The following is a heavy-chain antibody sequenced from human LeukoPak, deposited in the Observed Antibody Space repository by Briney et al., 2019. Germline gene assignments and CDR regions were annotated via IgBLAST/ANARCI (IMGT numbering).Heavy chain of an antibody. V-gene: IGHV4-39*01. CDR3: VRQLVGVAEGYFDY. CDR2: VFYRDRR. CDR1: GDSVSSDSYD. Sequence: RSETLSLTCTLSGDSVSSDSYDCGWIRQPPRKWLEWIWSVFYRDRRYYNPSLRSRLTITVDTSKNYVSLNLRSVTAADTAIDYCVRQLVGVAEGYFDYWGRG. D-gene: IGHD1-26*01. J-gene: IGHJ4*02.